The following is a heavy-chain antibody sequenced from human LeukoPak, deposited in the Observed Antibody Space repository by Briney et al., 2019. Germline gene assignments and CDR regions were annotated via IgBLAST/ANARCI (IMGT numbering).Heavy chain of an antibody. D-gene: IGHD2-2*01. CDR2: ISDDGNNR. CDR3: ARGGLGYCSTSTCFLFDF. CDR1: GFPFNLYS. J-gene: IGHJ4*02. V-gene: IGHV3-30*04. Sequence: GGSLRLSCAASGFPFNLYSIHWVRQAPGEGLEWVALISDDGNNRNYADSVKGRFTVSRDSSKNALFLQMNSLRAEDTAVYYCARGGLGYCSTSTCFLFDFWGRGDLVIVSS.